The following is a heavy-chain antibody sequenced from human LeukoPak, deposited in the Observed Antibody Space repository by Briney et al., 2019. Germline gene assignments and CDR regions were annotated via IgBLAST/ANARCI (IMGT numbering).Heavy chain of an antibody. CDR1: GLTLSSYS. D-gene: IGHD5-12*01. CDR2: ISSSSSYI. V-gene: IGHV3-21*01. CDR3: ARDLIIVATGMDV. Sequence: PGGSLRLSCAASGLTLSSYSMNWVRQAPGKGLEWVSSISSSSSYIYYADSVKGRFTISRDNAKNSLYLQMNSLRAEDTAVYYCARDLIIVATGMDVWGKGTTVTVSS. J-gene: IGHJ6*04.